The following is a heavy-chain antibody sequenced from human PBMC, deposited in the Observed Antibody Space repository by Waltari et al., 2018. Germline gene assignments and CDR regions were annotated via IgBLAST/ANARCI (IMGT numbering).Heavy chain of an antibody. J-gene: IGHJ3*02. Sequence: QVQLVQSGAEVKKPGASWRVSGKAAGYTFSDHYIFWLRQAPGQGLEWMGWINPKTGGTNPAQKFQGRVTMTRDTSISTVYMELTSLTSDDTAVYYCARDLFPDFWSGYGFDIWGQGTTVTVSS. CDR1: GYTFSDHY. V-gene: IGHV1-2*02. D-gene: IGHD3-3*01. CDR3: ARDLFPDFWSGYGFDI. CDR2: INPKTGGT.